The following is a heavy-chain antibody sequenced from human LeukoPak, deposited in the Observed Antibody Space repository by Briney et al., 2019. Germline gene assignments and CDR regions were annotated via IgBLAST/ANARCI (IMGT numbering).Heavy chain of an antibody. CDR3: ARAHFLYYYGSGSYYPHY. CDR1: DGSISNYY. V-gene: IGHV4-59*01. D-gene: IGHD3-10*01. CDR2: IYYSGST. Sequence: SETLSLTCTVSDGSISNYYWSWIRQPPGKGLEWIGYIYYSGSTNYNPSLKSRVTISVDTSKNQFSLKLNSVTAADTAVYYCARAHFLYYYGSGSYYPHYWGQGTLVTVSS. J-gene: IGHJ4*02.